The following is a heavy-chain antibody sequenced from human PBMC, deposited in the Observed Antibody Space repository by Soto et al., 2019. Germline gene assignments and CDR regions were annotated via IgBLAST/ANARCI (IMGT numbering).Heavy chain of an antibody. CDR2: IYSSGST. V-gene: IGHV3-53*01. CDR3: GRGPSVPSFFERIIVSNQGWNV. D-gene: IGHD2-21*01. CDR1: GFTGSTNY. J-gene: IGHJ6*03. Sequence: GGSLRLSCAASGFTGSTNYMSWVRQAPGKGLEWVSVIYSSGSTYYADSVKGRFTISRDNSKNTLYLQMNSLRAEDTAEYYCGRGPSVPSFFERIIVSNQGWNVGRKGTRVPVS.